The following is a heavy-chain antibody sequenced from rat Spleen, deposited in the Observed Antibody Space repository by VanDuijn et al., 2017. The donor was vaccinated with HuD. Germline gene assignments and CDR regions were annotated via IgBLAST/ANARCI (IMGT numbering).Heavy chain of an antibody. CDR3: AKPRPGFDY. CDR2: IWGDGTT. D-gene: IGHD1-4*01. Sequence: QVQLKESGPGLVQPSQTLSLTCTVSGSSLTSNSVHWLRQPPGRGLEWMGGIWGDGTTSYNSALKSRLSISRDTSKSQVFLEMNSLRSEDTATYYCAKPRPGFDYWGQGVMVTVSS. CDR1: GSSLTSNS. J-gene: IGHJ2*01. V-gene: IGHV2-1*01.